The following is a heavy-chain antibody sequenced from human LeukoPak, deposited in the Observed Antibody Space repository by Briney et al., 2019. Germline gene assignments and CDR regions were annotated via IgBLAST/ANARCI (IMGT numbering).Heavy chain of an antibody. V-gene: IGHV3-30*04. CDR3: AKSLMIVVVHDAFDM. CDR1: GLTFSNYA. CDR2: ISYDGNNQ. Sequence: PGGSLRLSCAASGLTFSNYAMHWVRQAPGKGLEWVTVISYDGNNQYYADSVKGRFTISRDNSKSTLYLQMNDLRAEDTAVYYCAKSLMIVVVHDAFDMWGQGTIVTVSS. J-gene: IGHJ3*02. D-gene: IGHD3-22*01.